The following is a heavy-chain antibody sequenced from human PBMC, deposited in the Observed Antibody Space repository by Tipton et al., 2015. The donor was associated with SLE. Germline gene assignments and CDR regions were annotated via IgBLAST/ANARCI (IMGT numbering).Heavy chain of an antibody. J-gene: IGHJ3*02. Sequence: QLVQSGGGLVIPGGSLRLSCAASGFTFSDNYMSWIRQVPGKGLEWLSSISGSGSTLTYADSLKGRITISRDNANNLLYLQMNSLRAEDTAIYYCARVQLGTTFHDVFDMWGQGTMVTVS. CDR2: ISGSGSTL. D-gene: IGHD1-7*01. CDR1: GFTFSDNY. V-gene: IGHV3-11*04. CDR3: ARVQLGTTFHDVFDM.